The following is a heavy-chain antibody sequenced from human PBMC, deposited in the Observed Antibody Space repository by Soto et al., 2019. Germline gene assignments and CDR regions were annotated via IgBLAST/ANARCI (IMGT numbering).Heavy chain of an antibody. J-gene: IGHJ5*02. CDR3: AKGEQWLARSWFDP. CDR1: GFTFRSYG. CDR2: ISYDGSNK. Sequence: GGSLRLSCAASGFTFRSYGMHWVRQAPGKGLEWVAVISYDGSNKYYADSVKGRFTISRDNSKNTLYLQMNSLRAEDTAVYYCAKGEQWLARSWFDPGGQGTLVTVSS. D-gene: IGHD6-19*01. V-gene: IGHV3-30*18.